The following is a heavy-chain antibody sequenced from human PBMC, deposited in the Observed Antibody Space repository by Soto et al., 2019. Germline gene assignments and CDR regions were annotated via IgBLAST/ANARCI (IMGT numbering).Heavy chain of an antibody. J-gene: IGHJ3*02. V-gene: IGHV1-18*01. CDR3: ARFHPPPGVTTGAFDI. Sequence: ASVKVSCKASGYTFTSYGISWVRQAPGQGLEWMGWISAYNGNTNYAQKLQGRVTMTTDTSTSTAYMELRSLRSDDTAAYYCARFHPPPGVTTGAFDIWGQGTMVTVSS. CDR1: GYTFTSYG. CDR2: ISAYNGNT. D-gene: IGHD4-17*01.